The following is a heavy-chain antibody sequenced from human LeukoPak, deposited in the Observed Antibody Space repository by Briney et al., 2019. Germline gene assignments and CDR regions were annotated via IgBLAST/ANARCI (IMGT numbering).Heavy chain of an antibody. V-gene: IGHV7-4-1*02. CDR2: INTNTGNP. Sequence: GASVKVSCKASGYTFTSYAMNWVRQAPGQGLEWMGWINTNTGNPTYAQGFTGRFVFSLDTSVSTAYLQISSLKAEDTAVYYCARALETTGYCSSTSCPPIRYFDYWGQGTLVTVSS. J-gene: IGHJ4*02. CDR1: GYTFTSYA. CDR3: ARALETTGYCSSTSCPPIRYFDY. D-gene: IGHD2-2*01.